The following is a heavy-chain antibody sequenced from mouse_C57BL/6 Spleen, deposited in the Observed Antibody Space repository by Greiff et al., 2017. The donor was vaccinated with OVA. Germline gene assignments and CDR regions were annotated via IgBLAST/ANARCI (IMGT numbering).Heavy chain of an antibody. Sequence: VKLQQPGAELVKPGASVKLSCKASGYTFTSYWMHWVKQRPGQGLEWIGMIHPNSGSTNYNEKFKSKATLTVDKSSSTAYMQLSSLTSEDSAVYYCAGTTVVARDYFDYWGQGTTLTVSS. D-gene: IGHD1-1*01. CDR1: GYTFTSYW. J-gene: IGHJ2*01. V-gene: IGHV1-64*01. CDR3: AGTTVVARDYFDY. CDR2: IHPNSGST.